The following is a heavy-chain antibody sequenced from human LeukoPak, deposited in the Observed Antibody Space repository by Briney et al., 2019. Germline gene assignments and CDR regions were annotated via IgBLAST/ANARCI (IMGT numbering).Heavy chain of an antibody. Sequence: SETLSRTCTVSDGSISNYYWNWIRQPAGKGLEWIGRIYTSGTTNYNPSLKTRVTISLDKSKNQFSLKLSSVTAADTAVYYCARSLKMTYSWLDPWGQGAQVTVSS. CDR3: ARSLKMTYSWLDP. D-gene: IGHD4-11*01. V-gene: IGHV4-4*07. CDR1: DGSISNYY. CDR2: IYTSGTT. J-gene: IGHJ5*02.